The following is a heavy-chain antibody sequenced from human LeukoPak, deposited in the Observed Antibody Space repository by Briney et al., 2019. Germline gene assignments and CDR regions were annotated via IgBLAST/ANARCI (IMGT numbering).Heavy chain of an antibody. V-gene: IGHV4-34*01. Sequence: SETLSLTCAVSGGSFSGYYWSCIRQSPGKGLEWIGEIDHSGSTNYNPSLKSRVTMSLDTSKNQFSLKLSSVTAADTAIYYCARGRDSSGYEYYFDYWGQGTLVTVSS. CDR1: GGSFSGYY. J-gene: IGHJ4*02. CDR2: IDHSGST. D-gene: IGHD3-22*01. CDR3: ARGRDSSGYEYYFDY.